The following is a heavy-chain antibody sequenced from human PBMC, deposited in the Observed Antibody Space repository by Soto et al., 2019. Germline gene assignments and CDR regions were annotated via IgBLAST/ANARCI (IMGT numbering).Heavy chain of an antibody. J-gene: IGHJ4*02. V-gene: IGHV1-69*01. CDR3: ARDPREGDSSGYGGDY. Sequence: QVQLVQSGAEVKKPGSSVKVSCKASGGTFSSYAISWVRQAPGQGLEWMGGIIPIFGTANYAQKFQGRVTITADESTSTDYMELSSLRSEDTAVYYCARDPREGDSSGYGGDYWGQGTLVTVSS. CDR1: GGTFSSYA. CDR2: IIPIFGTA. D-gene: IGHD3-22*01.